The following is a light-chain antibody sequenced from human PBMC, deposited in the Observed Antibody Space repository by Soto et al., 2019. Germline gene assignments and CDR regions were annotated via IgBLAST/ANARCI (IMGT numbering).Light chain of an antibody. J-gene: IGKJ2*01. CDR2: CAS. Sequence: EIVMTQSPATLSVSPGERATLSCRASQSVSSSLAWFQQQPGQVPRLLIYCASTSATGIPARFSGGGSGTEFTLTISNLQSEDFAVDYCHQYKNWPMYTFGQGTKLEIK. V-gene: IGKV3-15*01. CDR3: HQYKNWPMYT. CDR1: QSVSSS.